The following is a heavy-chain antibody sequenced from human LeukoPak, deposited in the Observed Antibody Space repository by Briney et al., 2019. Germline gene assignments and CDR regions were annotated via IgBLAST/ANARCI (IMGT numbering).Heavy chain of an antibody. J-gene: IGHJ4*02. CDR3: ARVIDYVWGSYRRPHPSYYFDY. Sequence: SETLSLTCTVSGASISSGGYYWSWIRQHPGKGLEWIGYIYYSGSTYYNPSLKSRVTISVDTSKNQFSLKLSSVTAADTAVYYCARVIDYVWGSYRRPHPSYYFDYWGQGTLVTVSS. D-gene: IGHD3-16*02. V-gene: IGHV4-31*03. CDR1: GASISSGGYY. CDR2: IYYSGST.